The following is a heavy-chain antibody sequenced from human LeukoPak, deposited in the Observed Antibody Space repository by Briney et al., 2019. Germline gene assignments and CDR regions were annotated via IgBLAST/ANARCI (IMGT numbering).Heavy chain of an antibody. CDR3: ARIEWLAELDY. CDR1: GFTFSSYA. J-gene: IGHJ4*02. CDR2: ISGSGGST. V-gene: IGHV3-23*01. Sequence: GGSLRLSCAASGFTFSSYAMSWVRQAPGKGLEWVSAISGSGGSTYYADSVKGRFTISRGNSKNTLYLQMNSLRAEDTAVYYCARIEWLAELDYWGQGTLVTVSS. D-gene: IGHD6-19*01.